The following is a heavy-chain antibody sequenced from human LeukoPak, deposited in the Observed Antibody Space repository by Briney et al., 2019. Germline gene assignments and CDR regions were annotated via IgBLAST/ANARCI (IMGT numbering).Heavy chain of an antibody. D-gene: IGHD6-19*01. CDR2: ISGGADTT. CDR1: GFTFSSYA. Sequence: GGSLRLSCAASGFTFSSYAMSWVRKAPGKGLEWVSGISGGADTTYYADSVKGRFSISRDNSKNTLYLQMNSLRAEDTAVYYCAKKDRSGWYSSFDYWGQGTLVTVSS. J-gene: IGHJ4*02. CDR3: AKKDRSGWYSSFDY. V-gene: IGHV3-23*01.